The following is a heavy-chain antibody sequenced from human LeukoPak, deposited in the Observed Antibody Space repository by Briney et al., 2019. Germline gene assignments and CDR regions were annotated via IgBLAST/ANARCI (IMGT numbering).Heavy chain of an antibody. D-gene: IGHD3-3*01. J-gene: IGHJ4*02. V-gene: IGHV3-23*01. CDR2: ISGGGRST. CDR1: GFTFNIYA. CDR3: AKEGLRFLEWLSHFDY. Sequence: PGGSLRLSCAASGFTFNIYAMSWVRQAPGKGLEWVSAISGGGRSTYYADSAKGRFTISRDNSINTLFLQMNSLRVEDTAVYYCAKEGLRFLEWLSHFDYWGQGTLVTVSS.